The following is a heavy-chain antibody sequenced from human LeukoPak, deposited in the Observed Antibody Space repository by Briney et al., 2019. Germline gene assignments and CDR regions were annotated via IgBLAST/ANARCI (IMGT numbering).Heavy chain of an antibody. J-gene: IGHJ6*03. Sequence: GGTLRLSCAASGFTFSSYGMSWVRQAPGKGLEWVSYISSSGSTIYYADSVKGRFTISRDNAKNSLYLQMNSLRAEDTAVYYCARGGEHYYDFWSGYYSNYYYYYYMDVWGKGTTVTVSS. CDR2: ISSSGSTI. D-gene: IGHD3-3*01. CDR1: GFTFSSYG. CDR3: ARGGEHYYDFWSGYYSNYYYYYYMDV. V-gene: IGHV3-48*04.